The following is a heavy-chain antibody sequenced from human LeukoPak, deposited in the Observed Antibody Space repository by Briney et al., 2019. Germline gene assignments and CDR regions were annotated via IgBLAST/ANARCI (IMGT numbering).Heavy chain of an antibody. J-gene: IGHJ5*02. CDR2: INHSGST. V-gene: IGHV4-34*01. CDR3: ARSGSYYDFWSGYYSDNNWFDP. CDR1: GGSFSGYY. D-gene: IGHD3-3*01. Sequence: NPSETLSLTCAVYGGSFSGYYWSWIRQPPGKGLEWIGEINHSGSTNYNPSLKSRVTISVDTSKNQFSLKLSSVTAADTAVYYCARSGSYYDFWSGYYSDNNWFDPWGQGTLVTVSS.